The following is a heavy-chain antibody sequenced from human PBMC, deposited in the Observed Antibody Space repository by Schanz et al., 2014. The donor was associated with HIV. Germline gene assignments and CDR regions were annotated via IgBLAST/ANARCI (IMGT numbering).Heavy chain of an antibody. D-gene: IGHD3-10*01. J-gene: IGHJ5*02. CDR1: GYTFTDAY. CDR3: ARGASVAARGWFDP. Sequence: QVQLVQSGAEMKKPGASVKVSCKASGYTFTDAYMHWIRQAPGQGLEWMGWINPNSGATQYAQKFQDRVTMTREKSISTVYMGLTSLTPDDTAVYFCARGASVAARGWFDPWGQGTLIIVSS. V-gene: IGHV1-2*02. CDR2: INPNSGAT.